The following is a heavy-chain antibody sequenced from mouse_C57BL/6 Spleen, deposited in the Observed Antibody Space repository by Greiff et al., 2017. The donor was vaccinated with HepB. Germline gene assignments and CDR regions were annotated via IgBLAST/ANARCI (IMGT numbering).Heavy chain of an antibody. CDR3: ARLGGYDWCAY. J-gene: IGHJ3*01. V-gene: IGHV1-55*01. CDR2: IYPGSGST. CDR1: GYTFTSYW. Sequence: QVQLQQPGAELVKPGASVKMSCKASGYTFTSYWITWVKQRPGQGLEWIGDIYPGSGSTNYNEKFKSKDTLTVDTSSSTAYMQLSSLTAEDSAVYYCARLGGYDWCAYWDQGTLVTVSA. D-gene: IGHD2-2*01.